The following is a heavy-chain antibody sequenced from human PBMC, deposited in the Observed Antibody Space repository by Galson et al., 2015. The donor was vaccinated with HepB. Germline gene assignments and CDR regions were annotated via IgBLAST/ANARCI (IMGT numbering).Heavy chain of an antibody. Sequence: CAISGDSVSSNRAAWNWIRQSPSRGLEWLGRTYYKSKWSSDYAASVKSRITINADTSKNQFSLQLNSVTPEDTAVYYCARGHYYDSTGAYYFDYWGQGTLVTVSS. J-gene: IGHJ4*02. D-gene: IGHD3-22*01. CDR1: GDSVSSNRAA. V-gene: IGHV6-1*01. CDR3: ARGHYYDSTGAYYFDY. CDR2: TYYKSKWSS.